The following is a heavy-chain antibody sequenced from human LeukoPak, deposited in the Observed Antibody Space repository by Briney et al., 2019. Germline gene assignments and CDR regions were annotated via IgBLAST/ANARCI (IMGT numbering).Heavy chain of an antibody. Sequence: SETLSLTCTVSGGSISSSSYYWGWIRQPPGKGLEWIGSIYYSGSTYYNPSLKSRVTISVDTSKNQFSLKLSSVTAADTAVYYCARDITHDYGDYGGWFDPWGQGTLVTVSS. CDR1: GGSISSSSYY. CDR2: IYYSGST. J-gene: IGHJ5*02. CDR3: ARDITHDYGDYGGWFDP. D-gene: IGHD4-17*01. V-gene: IGHV4-39*07.